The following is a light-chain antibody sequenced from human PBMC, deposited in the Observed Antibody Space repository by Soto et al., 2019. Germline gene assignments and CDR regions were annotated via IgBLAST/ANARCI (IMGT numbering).Light chain of an antibody. Sequence: DTVMTQSPVTLSVSPGERVTLSCRASQGIINNLAWYQQKRGQAPRVLIYGASTRATGVPDRFSGSGSGTEFTLTITSLQSEDSAIYYCQQYYDWPRTFGQGTNVEIK. J-gene: IGKJ1*01. CDR3: QQYYDWPRT. V-gene: IGKV3-15*01. CDR2: GAS. CDR1: QGIINN.